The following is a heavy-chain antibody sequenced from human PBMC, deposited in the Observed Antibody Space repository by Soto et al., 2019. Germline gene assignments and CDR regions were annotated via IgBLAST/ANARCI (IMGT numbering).Heavy chain of an antibody. Sequence: QLQLQESGPGLVKPSETLSLTCTVSGGSISSSSYYWGWIRQPPGTGLEWIGSIYYSGSTYYNPSLKSRVTISVDTSKNQFSLKLSSVTAADTAVYYCARHRSDYDFWSGYSFDYWGQGTLVTVSS. CDR3: ARHRSDYDFWSGYSFDY. V-gene: IGHV4-39*01. J-gene: IGHJ4*02. CDR2: IYYSGST. CDR1: GGSISSSSYY. D-gene: IGHD3-3*01.